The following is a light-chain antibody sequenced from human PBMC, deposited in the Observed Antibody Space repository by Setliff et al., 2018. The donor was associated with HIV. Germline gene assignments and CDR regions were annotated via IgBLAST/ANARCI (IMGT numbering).Light chain of an antibody. V-gene: IGLV2-14*01. J-gene: IGLJ1*01. CDR1: IGDVGGYNY. CDR2: EVS. Sequence: QSALTQPASVSGSPGQSITIFCIGTIGDVGGYNYVSWYQQYPGKAPKLMIYEVSNRPSGVSNRFSGSKSGNTASLTISGLQGEDEADYYCSSYTSSNTPYVFGTGTKV. CDR3: SSYTSSNTPYV.